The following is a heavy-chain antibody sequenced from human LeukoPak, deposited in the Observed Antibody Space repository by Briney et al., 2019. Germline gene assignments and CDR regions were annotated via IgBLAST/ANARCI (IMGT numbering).Heavy chain of an antibody. J-gene: IGHJ4*02. V-gene: IGHV1-69*04. D-gene: IGHD2/OR15-2a*01. CDR3: ARGTTTPSGGLY. CDR2: IIPVLGIA. Sequence: SVKVSCKASGGTFSSYAISWVRQAPGQGLEWMGRIIPVLGIANYAQKFQGRVTITADKSTSTAYMELSSLRSEHTAVYYRARGTTTPSGGLYWGQGTLVTVSS. CDR1: GGTFSSYA.